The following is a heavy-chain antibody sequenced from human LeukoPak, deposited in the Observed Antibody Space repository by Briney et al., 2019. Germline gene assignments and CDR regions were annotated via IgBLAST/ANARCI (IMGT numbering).Heavy chain of an antibody. CDR2: IYHSGST. Sequence: PSETLSLTCAVSGGSISSSNWWSWVRQPPGKGLEWIGEIYHSGSTNYNPSLKSRVTISVDKPKNQFSLNLSSVTAADTAVYYCARDRAARPNWFDPWGQGTLVTVSS. J-gene: IGHJ5*02. CDR1: GGSISSSNW. V-gene: IGHV4-4*02. CDR3: ARDRAARPNWFDP. D-gene: IGHD6-6*01.